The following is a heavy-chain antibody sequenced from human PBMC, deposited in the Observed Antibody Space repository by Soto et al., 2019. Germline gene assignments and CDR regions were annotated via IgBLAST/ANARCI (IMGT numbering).Heavy chain of an antibody. V-gene: IGHV6-1*01. CDR2: TYYRSKWYN. CDR1: GDSVSSNSAA. Sequence: SQTLSLTCAISGDSVSSNSAAWNWIRQAPSRGLEWLGRTYYRSKWYNDYAVSVKSRIIINPDTSKNQFSLQLNSVTPEDTAMYYCAREGGFYYGSGSGLNVWGQGTTVTVSS. D-gene: IGHD3-10*01. CDR3: AREGGFYYGSGSGLNV. J-gene: IGHJ6*02.